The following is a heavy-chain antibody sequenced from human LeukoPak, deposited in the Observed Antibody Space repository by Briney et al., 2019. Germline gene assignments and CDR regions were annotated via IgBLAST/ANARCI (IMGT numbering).Heavy chain of an antibody. J-gene: IGHJ6*02. D-gene: IGHD3/OR15-3a*01. Sequence: GGSLRLSCAASGFIFRNYGMSWVRQAPGQGLEWVSGIYTNGNTRYADSVRGRFTISRDNSKNTLYLQMHSLRVDDTAVYYCAHLVWEYVGGLDVWGQGTTVTVSS. CDR3: AHLVWEYVGGLDV. CDR1: GFIFRNYG. V-gene: IGHV3-23*05. CDR2: IYTNGNT.